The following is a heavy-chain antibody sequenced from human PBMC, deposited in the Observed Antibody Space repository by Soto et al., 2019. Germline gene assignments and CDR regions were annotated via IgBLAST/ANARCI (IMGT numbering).Heavy chain of an antibody. V-gene: IGHV3-74*01. D-gene: IGHD2-15*01. CDR1: GFTFGSYW. J-gene: IGHJ4*02. CDR3: AELGYCSNVTCYSSI. Sequence: EVQLVESGGGLVQPGGSLRLSCAASGFTFGSYWMHWVRQTPVKGLVWVSRISSDGSATTYADSVKGRFTMTRDNARNTLYLQMNSLIAADTDVYYCAELGYCSNVTCYSSIWCQGTLVTVSS. CDR2: ISSDGSAT.